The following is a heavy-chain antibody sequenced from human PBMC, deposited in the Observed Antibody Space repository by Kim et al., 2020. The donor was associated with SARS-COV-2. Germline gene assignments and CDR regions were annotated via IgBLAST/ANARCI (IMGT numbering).Heavy chain of an antibody. J-gene: IGHJ6*03. CDR1: GGTFSSYA. V-gene: IGHV1-69*13. CDR2: IIPIFGTA. Sequence: SVKVSCKASGGTFSSYAISWVRQAPGQGLEWMGGIIPIFGTANYAQKFQGRVTITAGESTSTAYMELSSLRSEDTAVYYCAGPYSSGWYHGDYYYYYYMDVWGKGTTVTVSS. D-gene: IGHD6-19*01. CDR3: AGPYSSGWYHGDYYYYYYMDV.